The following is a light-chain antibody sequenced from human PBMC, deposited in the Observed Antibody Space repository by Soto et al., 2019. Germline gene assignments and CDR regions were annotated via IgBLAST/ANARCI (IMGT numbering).Light chain of an antibody. V-gene: IGLV2-14*03. J-gene: IGLJ2*01. CDR2: DVS. CDR1: SSDVGGYNY. CDR3: SSYTSSSSLL. Sequence: QSVLTQPASVSGSPGQSIAISCTGSSSDVGGYNYVSWYQHHPGKAPKLMIYDVSNRPSGVSNCFSGSKSGNTASLTISGLQAEDEADYFCSSYTSSSSLLFGGGTKLTVL.